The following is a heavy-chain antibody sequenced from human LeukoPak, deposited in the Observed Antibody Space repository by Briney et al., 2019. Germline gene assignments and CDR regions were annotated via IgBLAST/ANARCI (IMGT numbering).Heavy chain of an antibody. Sequence: ASVKVSCKASGYTFTSYGISWVRQAPGQGLEWMGWISAYNGNTNYAQKLQGRVTMTTDTSTSPAYMELRSLRSDDTAVYYCARAYYDSSGPLYYFDYWGQGTLVTVSS. V-gene: IGHV1-18*01. D-gene: IGHD3-22*01. J-gene: IGHJ4*02. CDR2: ISAYNGNT. CDR3: ARAYYDSSGPLYYFDY. CDR1: GYTFTSYG.